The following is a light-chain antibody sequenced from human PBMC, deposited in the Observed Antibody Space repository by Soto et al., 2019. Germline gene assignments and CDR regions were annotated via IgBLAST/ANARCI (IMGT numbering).Light chain of an antibody. CDR3: QQYGSSPGT. CDR1: QSVSSSY. CDR2: GAS. J-gene: IGKJ1*01. Sequence: EIVLTQSPGTLSLSPGERATLSCRASQSVSSSYLAWYQQKPGQAPRLLIYGASSRATGIPDRFSGSGSGTDFTLTISRLEPEDCAVYYCQQYGSSPGTFGQGTKGEIK. V-gene: IGKV3-20*01.